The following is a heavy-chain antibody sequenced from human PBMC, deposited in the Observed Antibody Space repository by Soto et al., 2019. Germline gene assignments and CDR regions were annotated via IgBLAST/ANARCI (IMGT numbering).Heavy chain of an antibody. Sequence: SETLSLTCTVSVGSISSYYWSWVRQPPGKGLEWIGYMYYGGRTNYNPSLKSRVTISVDTSKMQVSLKLSSVTAADTAVYFCARGTPSPLIVRSSRGPWFDPWGQGTLVTVSS. CDR3: ARGTPSPLIVRSSRGPWFDP. V-gene: IGHV4-59*08. CDR2: MYYGGRT. J-gene: IGHJ5*02. CDR1: VGSISSYY. D-gene: IGHD2-15*01.